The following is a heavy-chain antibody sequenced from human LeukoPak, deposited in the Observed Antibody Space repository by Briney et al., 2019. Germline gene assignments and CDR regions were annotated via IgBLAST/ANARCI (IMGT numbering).Heavy chain of an antibody. CDR3: IRGPGHYFDY. CDR1: GYTFNYYY. J-gene: IGHJ4*02. Sequence: GASVKVSCKASGYTFNYYYMHWVRQAPGQGLEWMGWINPSSRATNYGQKFQGGVMMIREASVSTAYMELTRLRSDDSAVFYCIRGPGHYFDYWGQGTVVTVPS. D-gene: IGHD3-10*01. V-gene: IGHV1-2*02. CDR2: INPSSRAT.